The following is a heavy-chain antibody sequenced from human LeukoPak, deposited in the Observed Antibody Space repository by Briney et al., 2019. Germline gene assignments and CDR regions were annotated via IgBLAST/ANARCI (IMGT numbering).Heavy chain of an antibody. Sequence: PGGSLRLSCAASGFTFSSYAMSWVRQGPGKGLEWVSGITGTDASTYYADSVKGRFTISRDNSKNTLYLQMNSLRGEDTATYYCAKDAVRGSGRINWFDSWGQGTLVTVSS. V-gene: IGHV3-23*01. CDR3: AKDAVRGSGRINWFDS. D-gene: IGHD3-10*01. CDR2: ITGTDAST. J-gene: IGHJ5*01. CDR1: GFTFSSYA.